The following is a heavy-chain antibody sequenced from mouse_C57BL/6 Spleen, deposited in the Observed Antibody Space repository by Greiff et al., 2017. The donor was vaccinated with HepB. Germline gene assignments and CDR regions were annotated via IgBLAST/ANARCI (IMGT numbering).Heavy chain of an antibody. CDR3: DQINYGSSQLFAY. CDR2: ICWNDDK. J-gene: IGHJ3*01. V-gene: IGHV8-5*01. D-gene: IGHD1-1*01. Sequence: QVTLKVSGPGILQPSQTLSLTCSFSGFSLSTSNMGIGWIRQPSGKGLEWLAHICWNDDKYYNPSLKYRLTISKDTSNKQVFLKITRVDPADTATYYWDQINYGSSQLFAYWGQGTLVTVSA. CDR1: GFSLSTSNMG.